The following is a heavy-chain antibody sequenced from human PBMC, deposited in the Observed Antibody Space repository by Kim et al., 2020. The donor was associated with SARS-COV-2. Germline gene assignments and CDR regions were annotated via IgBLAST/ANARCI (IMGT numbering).Heavy chain of an antibody. CDR3: ARGRVRVPSLEIDYGDPPRAGWFDP. D-gene: IGHD4-17*01. V-gene: IGHV4-34*01. Sequence: SETLSLTCAVYGGSFSGYYWSWIRQPPGKGLEWIGEINHSGSTNYNPSLKSRVTISVDTSKNQFSLKLSSVTAADTAVYYCARGRVRVPSLEIDYGDPPRAGWFDPWGQGTLVTVSS. J-gene: IGHJ5*02. CDR2: INHSGST. CDR1: GGSFSGYY.